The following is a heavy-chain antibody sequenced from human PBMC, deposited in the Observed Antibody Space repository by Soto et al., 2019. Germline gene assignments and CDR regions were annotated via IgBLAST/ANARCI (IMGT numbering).Heavy chain of an antibody. D-gene: IGHD3-16*02. Sequence: ASVKVSCKVSGYTLTELSMHWVRQAPGKGLEWMGGFDPEDGETIYAQKFQGRVTMTEDTSTDTAYMELSSLRSEDTAVYYCATGVITFGGVIPNFDYWGQGTLVTVSS. CDR3: ATGVITFGGVIPNFDY. CDR2: FDPEDGET. V-gene: IGHV1-24*01. J-gene: IGHJ4*02. CDR1: GYTLTELS.